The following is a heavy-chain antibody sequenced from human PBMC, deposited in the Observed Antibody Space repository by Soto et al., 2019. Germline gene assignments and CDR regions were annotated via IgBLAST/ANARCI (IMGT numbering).Heavy chain of an antibody. J-gene: IGHJ6*02. Sequence: PRASVKVSCKASGGTFSIYAISWVLQAPGQGLEWMGGIIPIFGTANYAQKFQGRVTITADESTSTAYMELSSLRSEDTAVYYCARDEGVVVVTAQSPYYYYGMDVWGQGTTVTVSS. D-gene: IGHD2-21*02. CDR3: ARDEGVVVVTAQSPYYYYGMDV. V-gene: IGHV1-69*13. CDR1: GGTFSIYA. CDR2: IIPIFGTA.